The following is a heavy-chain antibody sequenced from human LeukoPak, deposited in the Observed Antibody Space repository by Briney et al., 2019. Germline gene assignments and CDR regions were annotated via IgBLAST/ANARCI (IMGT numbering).Heavy chain of an antibody. D-gene: IGHD3-10*01. Sequence: GGSLRRSCAASGFTCSSYWVSWVRQAPGKGLQWVATIKQDGSEKYYVDSVKGRFTISRDNPKNSLDLQMNSLRAEDTAVYYCARKNYYGSGSLPFDHWGQGTLVTVSS. J-gene: IGHJ4*02. CDR2: IKQDGSEK. V-gene: IGHV3-7*01. CDR3: ARKNYYGSGSLPFDH. CDR1: GFTCSSYW.